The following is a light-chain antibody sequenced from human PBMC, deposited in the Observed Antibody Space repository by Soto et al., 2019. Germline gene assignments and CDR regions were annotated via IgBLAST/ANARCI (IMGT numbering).Light chain of an antibody. CDR1: QSVSSY. J-gene: IGKJ2*01. CDR3: QQRSNLMYT. Sequence: EIVLTQSPATLSLSPGERATLSCRASQSVSSYLAWYQQKPGQAPRLLIYDASARATGIPARFSGSGSGTDFTLTISSIEAEDFAVYYCQQRSNLMYTFGQGTKLEIK. V-gene: IGKV3-11*01. CDR2: DAS.